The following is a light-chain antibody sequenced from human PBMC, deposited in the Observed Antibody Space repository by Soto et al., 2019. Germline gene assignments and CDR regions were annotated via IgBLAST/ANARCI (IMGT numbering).Light chain of an antibody. V-gene: IGKV1-5*03. Sequence: DIQMTQSPSTLSASVGDRVTITCRASQSISDMLAWYQQKPGKAPKLLIYKASSLKSGVPSRFSGSGSGREYTLTISSLQPDDFASYYCQQYNRYWTFGQGTKVEIK. CDR2: KAS. J-gene: IGKJ1*01. CDR3: QQYNRYWT. CDR1: QSISDM.